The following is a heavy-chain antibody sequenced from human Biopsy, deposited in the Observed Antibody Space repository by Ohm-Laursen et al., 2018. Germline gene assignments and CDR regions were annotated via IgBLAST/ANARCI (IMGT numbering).Heavy chain of an antibody. D-gene: IGHD2-15*01. CDR2: INQAGTT. V-gene: IGHV4-34*08. CDR3: GNEVHGRDY. CDR1: GKTFSDYQ. J-gene: IGHJ4*02. Sequence: WQTLSLTCAVFGKTFSDYQWSWIRQPPGKGLEWIGQINQAGTTNYNPSLKSRVSIFADASKYEFSLRLTSVTAADTAVYLCGNEVHGRDYWGLGAQVTVSS.